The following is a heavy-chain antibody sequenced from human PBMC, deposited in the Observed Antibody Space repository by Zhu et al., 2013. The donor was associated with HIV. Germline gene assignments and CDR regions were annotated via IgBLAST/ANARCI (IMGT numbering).Heavy chain of an antibody. CDR1: GYTFTGYY. CDR3: ARDRRQQLVPVLTS. V-gene: IGHV1-2*02. D-gene: IGHD6-6*01. J-gene: IGHJ4*02. CDR2: INPNSGGT. Sequence: QVQLVQSGAEVKKPGASVKVSCKASGYTFTGYYMHWVRQAPGQGLEWMGWINPNSGGTKYAQKFQGRVTMTRDTSISTAYMELSRLRSDDTAVYYCARDRRQQLVPVLTSWGHGNPGPPSP.